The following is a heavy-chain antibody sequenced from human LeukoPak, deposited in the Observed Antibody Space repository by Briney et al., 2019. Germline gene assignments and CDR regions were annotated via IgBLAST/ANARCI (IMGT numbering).Heavy chain of an antibody. D-gene: IGHD6-13*01. Sequence: ASVKVSCKASGYTFTGYYMHWVRQAPGQGLEWMGWINPNSGGTNYAQKFQGRVTMTRDTSISTAYMELSRLRSDDTAVYYCARDMRAVAGTWPPKDWGQGTLVTVSS. CDR3: ARDMRAVAGTWPPKD. CDR1: GYTFTGYY. V-gene: IGHV1-2*02. J-gene: IGHJ4*02. CDR2: INPNSGGT.